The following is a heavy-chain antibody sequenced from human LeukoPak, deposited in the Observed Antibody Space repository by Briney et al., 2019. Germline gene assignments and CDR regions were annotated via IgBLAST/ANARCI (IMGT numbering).Heavy chain of an antibody. CDR3: ARDGIRDYGMDV. Sequence: PGRSLRLSCAASGFTFSSYAMHWVRQAPGKGLEWVAVISYDGSNKYYADSVKGRFTISRDNSKNTLYLQMNSLRAEDTAEYYCARDGIRDYGMDVWGQGTTVTVSS. V-gene: IGHV3-30*04. CDR1: GFTFSSYA. J-gene: IGHJ6*02. CDR2: ISYDGSNK. D-gene: IGHD3-3*02.